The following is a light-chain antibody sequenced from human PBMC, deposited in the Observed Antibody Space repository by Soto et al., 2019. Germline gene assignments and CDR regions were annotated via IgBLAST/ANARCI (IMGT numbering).Light chain of an antibody. V-gene: IGKV3-11*01. CDR1: QSVSSY. CDR3: QQRSNWPPLT. J-gene: IGKJ4*01. CDR2: DAS. Sequence: EIVLTQSPATPSLSPGERATLSCRASQSVSSYLAWYQQKPGQAPRLLIYDASNRATGIPARFSGSGSGTDFTLTISSLEPEDFAVYYCQQRSNWPPLTFGRGTKVEIK.